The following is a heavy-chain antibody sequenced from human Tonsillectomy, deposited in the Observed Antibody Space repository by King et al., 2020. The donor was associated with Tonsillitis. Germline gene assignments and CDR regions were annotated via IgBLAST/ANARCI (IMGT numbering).Heavy chain of an antibody. CDR1: EFTFRNYA. D-gene: IGHD3-10*01. CDR2: ISGSGGST. J-gene: IGHJ4*02. V-gene: IGHV3-23*04. Sequence: VQLVESGGGLVQPGGSLRLSCAASEFTFRNYAMSWVRQAPGKGLEWVSGISGSGGSTYYADSVKGRFTISRDNSRDTLYLQMDSLRAEDTAVYYCAKGGDYYYGSGRDCYFYYWGQGTLVTVSS. CDR3: AKGGDYYYGSGRDCYFYY.